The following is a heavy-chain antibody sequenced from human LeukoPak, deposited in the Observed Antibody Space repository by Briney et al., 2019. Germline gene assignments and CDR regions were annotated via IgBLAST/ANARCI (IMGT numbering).Heavy chain of an antibody. V-gene: IGHV4-34*01. CDR2: INHSGSI. CDR1: GGSFSGYY. J-gene: IGHJ4*02. Sequence: PSETLSLTCAVYGGSFSGYYWSWIRQPPGKGLEWIGEINHSGSINYNPSLKSRVTILPDTSKNQFSLKLSSVTAADTAVYYCARHYGSGSYYRFWGQGTLVTVSS. D-gene: IGHD3-10*01. CDR3: ARHYGSGSYYRF.